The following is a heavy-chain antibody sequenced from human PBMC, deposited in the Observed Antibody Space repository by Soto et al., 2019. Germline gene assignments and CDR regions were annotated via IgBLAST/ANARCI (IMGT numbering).Heavy chain of an antibody. V-gene: IGHV3-21*01. CDR2: LNPGGDAT. Sequence: PGGSLRLSCACSGFTFSSYSMSWVRQAPGKGLEWVSALNPGGDATYYADSVKGRFTISRDNAMNSLSLQMNSLRAEDTAVYYCARGSTTFDYWGQGTLVTVSS. CDR3: ARGSTTFDY. J-gene: IGHJ4*02. D-gene: IGHD2-2*01. CDR1: GFTFSSYS.